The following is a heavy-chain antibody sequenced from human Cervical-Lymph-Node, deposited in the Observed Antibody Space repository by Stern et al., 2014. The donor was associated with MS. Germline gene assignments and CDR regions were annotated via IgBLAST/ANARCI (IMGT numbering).Heavy chain of an antibody. D-gene: IGHD1-26*01. CDR1: GFIFSSFA. V-gene: IGHV3-30*18. Sequence: QVQLVESGGGVVQPGRSLRLSCSASGFIFSSFAMHWVRQAPGKGLEWVAIISYDGSNQYYADSVKGRFTISRDNPKNTLYLQVNSLRLEDTALYYCAKSAWAEWDTTAHNWFDPLGQGTLVTVSS. J-gene: IGHJ5*02. CDR3: AKSAWAEWDTTAHNWFDP. CDR2: ISYDGSNQ.